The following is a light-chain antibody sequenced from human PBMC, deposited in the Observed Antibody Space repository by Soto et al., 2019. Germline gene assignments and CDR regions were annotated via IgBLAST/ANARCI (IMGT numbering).Light chain of an antibody. Sequence: QSPSTLSASVGDRVTITCRASQSITTWLAWYQQKPGKAPKLLIYKATNLQSGVPSRFSGSGSGTEFSLTISSLQPDDFATYYCQRYNDYQYIFGQGTRLEIK. V-gene: IGKV1-5*03. CDR3: QRYNDYQYI. CDR1: QSITTW. J-gene: IGKJ2*01. CDR2: KAT.